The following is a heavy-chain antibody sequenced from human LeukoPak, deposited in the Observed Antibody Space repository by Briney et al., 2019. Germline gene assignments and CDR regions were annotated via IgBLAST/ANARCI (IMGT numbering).Heavy chain of an antibody. D-gene: IGHD2-15*01. V-gene: IGHV3-7*01. J-gene: IGHJ4*02. CDR1: GFMFSTYW. CDR2: IKQDGSEK. CDR3: ARGRYCTGGSCYGALGYYFEY. Sequence: GGSLRLSCAASGFMFSTYWMSWVRQTPGKGLEWAANIKQDGSEKYNVDSVKGRFTISRDNAKNSLYLQMNSLRAEDTAVYYCARGRYCTGGSCYGALGYYFEYWGQGTLVTVSS.